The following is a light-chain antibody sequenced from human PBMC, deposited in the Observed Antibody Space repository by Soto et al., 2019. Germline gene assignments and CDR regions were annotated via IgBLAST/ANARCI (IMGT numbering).Light chain of an antibody. J-gene: IGLJ3*02. CDR3: CSYADSYTWV. Sequence: QSVLTQSPSVSGSPGQSVTISCTGTSSDVGGYNYVSWYQQYPGKAPKFMIYDVNKRPSGVPDRFSGSKSGNTASLTISGLQAEDEADYYCCSYADSYTWVFGGGTKLTVL. CDR2: DVN. CDR1: SSDVGGYNY. V-gene: IGLV2-11*01.